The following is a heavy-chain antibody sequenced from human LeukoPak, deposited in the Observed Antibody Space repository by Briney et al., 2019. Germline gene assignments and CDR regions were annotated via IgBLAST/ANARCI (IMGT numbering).Heavy chain of an antibody. D-gene: IGHD6-13*01. J-gene: IGHJ6*03. CDR3: ARARVAAAAGTDYYYYMDV. CDR1: GFTVSSNY. CDR2: IYSGGST. V-gene: IGHV3-66*01. Sequence: GGSLRLSCAASGFTVSSNYMSWVRQAPGKGLEWVSVIYSGGSTYYADSVKGRFTISRDNSKNTLYLQMNSLRAEDTAVYYCARARVAAAAGTDYYYYMDVWGKGTTVTVSS.